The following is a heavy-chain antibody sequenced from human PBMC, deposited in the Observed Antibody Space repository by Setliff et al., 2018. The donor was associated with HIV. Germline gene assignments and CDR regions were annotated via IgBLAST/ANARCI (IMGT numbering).Heavy chain of an antibody. D-gene: IGHD4-4*01. CDR2: INAGNGNT. V-gene: IGHV1-3*01. Sequence: ASVKVSCKASGYTFTSYAMHWVRQAPGQRLEWMGWINAGNGNTKYSQEFQGRVTLTRDTSISTAYMEVSNLRSDDTAVYYCATDDYNGDSFDNWGQGTLVTVSS. CDR3: ATDDYNGDSFDN. J-gene: IGHJ4*02. CDR1: GYTFTSYA.